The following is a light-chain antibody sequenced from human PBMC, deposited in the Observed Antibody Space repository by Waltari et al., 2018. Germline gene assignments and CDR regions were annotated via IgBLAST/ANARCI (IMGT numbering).Light chain of an antibody. CDR2: DTS. J-gene: IGKJ1*01. CDR1: QSVSSY. V-gene: IGKV3-11*01. Sequence: IMLTQSPATLSLSPGERATLSCRTSQSVSSYLAWFQQKPGQAPRRLIYDTSNRATGIPARFSGSGSGTDFTLTISSLEPEDSAVYYCQQRSHWRTFGQGTKVEIK. CDR3: QQRSHWRT.